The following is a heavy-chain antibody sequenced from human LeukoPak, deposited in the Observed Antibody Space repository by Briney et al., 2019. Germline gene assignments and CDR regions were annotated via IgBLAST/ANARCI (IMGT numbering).Heavy chain of an antibody. J-gene: IGHJ5*02. D-gene: IGHD2-15*01. V-gene: IGHV1-8*01. CDR1: GYTFTSYD. CDR3: ATPLGGFCGGGSCYDS. CDR2: MNPNSSNT. Sequence: ASVKVSCKASGYTFTSYDINWVRQATGQGLEWMGWMNPNSSNTGYAQKFQGRVTMTRNTSISTAYMVLSSLRSEDTAVYYCATPLGGFCGGGSCYDSWGRGPLVTFS.